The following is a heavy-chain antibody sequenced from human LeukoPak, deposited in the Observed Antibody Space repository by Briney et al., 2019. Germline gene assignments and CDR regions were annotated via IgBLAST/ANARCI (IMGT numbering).Heavy chain of an antibody. D-gene: IGHD6-19*01. CDR3: ARGIGSGWRPAFDI. J-gene: IGHJ3*02. CDR1: GFTFSSYG. V-gene: IGHV3-33*08. CDR2: IWYDGSNK. Sequence: PGRSLRLSCAASGFTFSSYGMHWVRQAPGRVLEWVAVIWYDGSNKYYADSVKGRFTISRDNSKNTLYLQMNSLRAEDTAVYYCARGIGSGWRPAFDIWGQGTMVTVSS.